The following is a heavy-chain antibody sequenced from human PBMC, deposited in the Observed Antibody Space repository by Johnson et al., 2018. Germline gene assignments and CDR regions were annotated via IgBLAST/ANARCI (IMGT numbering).Heavy chain of an antibody. CDR3: ARANYGSGSNYYYGLDV. CDR1: GFNFSPYG. J-gene: IGHJ6*02. D-gene: IGHD3-10*01. V-gene: IGHV3-33*01. CDR2: IWFSGSNK. Sequence: QVQLVESGGGVVQPGRSLTLSCAASGFNFSPYGMHWVRQAPGKGPEWMAVIWFSGSNKFYGDAGKGRFNISRDNSEKTVSLQMNRLRVEDTAVYYCARANYGSGSNYYYGLDVWGQGTTVTVSS.